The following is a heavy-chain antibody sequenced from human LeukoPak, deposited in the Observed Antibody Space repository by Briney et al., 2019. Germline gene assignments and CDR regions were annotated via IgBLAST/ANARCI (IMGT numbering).Heavy chain of an antibody. Sequence: SETLSLTCTVSGGSISSYYWSWIRQPAGKGLEWIGRIYTSGSTNYNPSLKSRVTMSVDTSKNQFSLKLSSVTAADTAVYYCARGTGIAAAGSGESFDHWGQGTLVTVSS. D-gene: IGHD6-13*01. CDR1: GGSISSYY. J-gene: IGHJ4*02. CDR3: ARGTGIAAAGSGESFDH. CDR2: IYTSGST. V-gene: IGHV4-4*07.